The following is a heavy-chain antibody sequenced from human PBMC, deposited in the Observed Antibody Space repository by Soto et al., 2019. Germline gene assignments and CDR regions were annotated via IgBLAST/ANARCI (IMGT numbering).Heavy chain of an antibody. Sequence: GGSLRLSCAASGFTFSSYAMSWVRQAPGKGLEWVSAISGSGSSTYYADSVKGRFTISRDNSKNTLYLQMNSLRAEDTAVYYCAKDPLWSGFYPHFDYWGQGTLVTVSS. CDR2: ISGSGSST. V-gene: IGHV3-23*01. CDR3: AKDPLWSGFYPHFDY. CDR1: GFTFSSYA. D-gene: IGHD3-3*01. J-gene: IGHJ4*02.